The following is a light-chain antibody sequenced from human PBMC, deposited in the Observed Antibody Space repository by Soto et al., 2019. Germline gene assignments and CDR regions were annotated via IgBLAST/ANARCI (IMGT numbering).Light chain of an antibody. Sequence: IMMPQSPATLSVSPCERPTLSCRASQRVSILLASYQQKPGQAPRLLIHGATTRATGIPARFSGSGSGTEFTLTISSLQSEDFAVYYCQQYNNWPRTFGQGTKVDIK. CDR1: QRVSIL. CDR2: GAT. V-gene: IGKV3-15*01. CDR3: QQYNNWPRT. J-gene: IGKJ1*01.